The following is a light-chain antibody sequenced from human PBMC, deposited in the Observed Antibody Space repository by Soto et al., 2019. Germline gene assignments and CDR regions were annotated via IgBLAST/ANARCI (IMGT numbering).Light chain of an antibody. J-gene: IGLJ1*01. CDR1: SSDIGTYNL. V-gene: IGLV2-23*02. CDR2: EVN. Sequence: QSALTQPASVSGSPGQSITISCTGTSSDIGTYNLVSWYQQHPRKAPKLMIYEVNKRPSGVSDRFSGSKSGNTASLTISGLQDEDEADYYCCSYAGSSTLYVFGTGTKVTVL. CDR3: CSYAGSSTLYV.